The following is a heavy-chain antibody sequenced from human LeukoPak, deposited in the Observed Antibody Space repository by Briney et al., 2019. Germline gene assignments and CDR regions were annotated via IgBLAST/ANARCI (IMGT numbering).Heavy chain of an antibody. CDR2: INPSGGST. D-gene: IGHD3-9*01. J-gene: IGHJ4*02. CDR1: GYTFTSYY. Sequence: ASVKVSCKASGYTFTSYYMHWVRQAPGQGLEWMGIINPSGGSTSYAQKFQGRVTITRDTSASTAYMELSSLRSEDTAVYYCARDRYFDWLYLFDYWGQGTLVTVSS. V-gene: IGHV1-46*01. CDR3: ARDRYFDWLYLFDY.